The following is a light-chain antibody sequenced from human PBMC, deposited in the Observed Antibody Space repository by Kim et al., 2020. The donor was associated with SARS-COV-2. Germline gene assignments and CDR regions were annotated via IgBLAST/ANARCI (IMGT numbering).Light chain of an antibody. Sequence: SPEERATLAGRASQSLDSNLAWYQHKPGQAPRLLIYGESPRATGVPARFSGSGSGTEFTLTISSLQSEDFAVFYCQHYDNWPPMYTFGQGTKLEI. CDR2: GES. V-gene: IGKV3-15*01. CDR1: QSLDSN. CDR3: QHYDNWPPMYT. J-gene: IGKJ2*01.